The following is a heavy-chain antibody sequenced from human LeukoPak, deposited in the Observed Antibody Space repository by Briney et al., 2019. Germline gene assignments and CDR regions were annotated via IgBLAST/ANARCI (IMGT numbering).Heavy chain of an antibody. D-gene: IGHD3-16*01. Sequence: TGGSLRLSCAASGFTFSSYGMNWVRQAPGKGLEWVSSISSSSSYIYYADSVKGRFTISRDNAKNSLYLQMNSLRAEDTAVYYCARLITSPVAFFDPWGQGTLVTVYS. CDR3: ARLITSPVAFFDP. J-gene: IGHJ5*02. V-gene: IGHV3-21*01. CDR1: GFTFSSYG. CDR2: ISSSSSYI.